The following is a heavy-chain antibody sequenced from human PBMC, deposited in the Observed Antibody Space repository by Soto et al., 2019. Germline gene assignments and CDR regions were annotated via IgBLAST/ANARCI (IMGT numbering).Heavy chain of an antibody. D-gene: IGHD6-13*01. Sequence: GESLKISCKGSGYSFTSYWIGWVRQMPGKGLEWMGIIYPGDSDTRYSPSFQGQVTISADKSISTAYLQWSSLKASDTAMYYCAKLGPPYSSSWFEYFQHWGQGTLVTVSS. CDR3: AKLGPPYSSSWFEYFQH. J-gene: IGHJ1*01. V-gene: IGHV5-51*01. CDR2: IYPGDSDT. CDR1: GYSFTSYW.